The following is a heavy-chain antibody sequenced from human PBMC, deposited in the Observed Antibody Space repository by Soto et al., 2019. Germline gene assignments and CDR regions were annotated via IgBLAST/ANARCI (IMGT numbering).Heavy chain of an antibody. CDR1: GGSMIAYY. J-gene: IGHJ4*02. V-gene: IGHV4-59*01. CDR3: ARVRGTAGKRYFDY. Sequence: SETLSLTCTVSGGSMIAYYWTWMRQPPGKGLQWIGYTYYSGSTTYNPSLKSRVTISVDSSKNQFSLKLDSVTLADTAVYYCARVRGTAGKRYFDYWGPGTVVTVSS. CDR2: TYYSGST. D-gene: IGHD6-13*01.